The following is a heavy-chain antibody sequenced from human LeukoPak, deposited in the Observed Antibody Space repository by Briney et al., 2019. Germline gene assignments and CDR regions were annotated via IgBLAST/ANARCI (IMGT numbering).Heavy chain of an antibody. CDR3: ARVKPGYQLWRIGGPFDY. D-gene: IGHD2-2*01. Sequence: PSETLSLTCAVYGGSFSGYYWSWIRQPPGKGLEWIGEINHSGSTNDNPSLKSRVTISVDTSKNQFSLKLSSVTAADTAVYYCARVKPGYQLWRIGGPFDYWGQGTLVTVSS. J-gene: IGHJ4*02. CDR2: INHSGST. CDR1: GGSFSGYY. V-gene: IGHV4-34*01.